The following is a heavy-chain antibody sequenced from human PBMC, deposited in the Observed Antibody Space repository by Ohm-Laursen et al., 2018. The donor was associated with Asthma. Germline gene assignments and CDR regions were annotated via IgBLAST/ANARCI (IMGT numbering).Heavy chain of an antibody. D-gene: IGHD4-17*01. CDR3: ARDKTSDYGDYSFDP. CDR2: IIPIFGIA. V-gene: IGHV1-69*10. J-gene: IGHJ5*02. CDR1: GYTFTNYD. Sequence: SVKVSCKASGYTFTNYDIHWVRQATGQGLEWMGGIIPIFGIANYAQKFQGRVTITADKSTSTAYMELSSLRSEDTAVYYCARDKTSDYGDYSFDPWGQGTLVTVSS.